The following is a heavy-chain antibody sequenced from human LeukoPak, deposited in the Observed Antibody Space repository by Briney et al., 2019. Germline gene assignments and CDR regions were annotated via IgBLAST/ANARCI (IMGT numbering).Heavy chain of an antibody. V-gene: IGHV1-69*05. CDR3: ARDRSSGWYSDY. CDR2: IIPIFGTA. J-gene: IGHJ4*02. CDR1: GGTFSSYA. D-gene: IGHD6-19*01. Sequence: SVKVSCKTFGGTFSSYAISWVRQAPGQGLEWMGRIIPIFGTANYAQKFQGRVTITTDESTSTAYMELSSLRSEDTAVYYCARDRSSGWYSDYWGQGTLVTVSS.